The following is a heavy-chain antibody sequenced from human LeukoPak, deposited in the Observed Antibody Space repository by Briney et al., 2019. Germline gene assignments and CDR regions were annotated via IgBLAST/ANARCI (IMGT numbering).Heavy chain of an antibody. CDR3: TKFDY. Sequence: SGGSLRLSCAAAGFIFNTIAMTWVRQAPGKGLEWVSTVTGSDGSTFYANSVKGRFTISRDNSKNTVFLHMTSLRAEDTAAYYCTKFDYWGQGVLVTVSS. J-gene: IGHJ4*02. CDR2: VTGSDGST. CDR1: GFIFNTIA. V-gene: IGHV3-23*01.